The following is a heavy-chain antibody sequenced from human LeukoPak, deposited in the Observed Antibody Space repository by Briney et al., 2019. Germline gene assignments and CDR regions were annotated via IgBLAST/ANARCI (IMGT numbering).Heavy chain of an antibody. CDR1: GGSISSSSYY. V-gene: IGHV4-39*01. J-gene: IGHJ6*02. CDR3: AGPYCGGDCYSGGYYYYYGMDV. Sequence: SETLSLTCAVSGGSISSSSYYWGWIRQPPGKGPGWIGSIYYSGSTYYNPSLKSRVTISVDTSKNQFSLKLSSVTAADTAVYYCAGPYCGGDCYSGGYYYYYGMDVWGQGTTVTVSS. CDR2: IYYSGST. D-gene: IGHD2-21*02.